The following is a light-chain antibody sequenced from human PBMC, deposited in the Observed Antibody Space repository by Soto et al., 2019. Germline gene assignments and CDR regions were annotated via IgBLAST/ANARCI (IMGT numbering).Light chain of an antibody. Sequence: QSVLTQPPSVSGAPGQRVTISCTGSSSNIGAGYDVHWYQQLPGTAPKLLIYGNSNGPSGVPDRFSGSKSGTSASLAITGLQAEDEADYYCQPYDSSLSGSVFGGGTKLTVL. J-gene: IGLJ2*01. V-gene: IGLV1-40*01. CDR1: SSNIGAGYD. CDR2: GNS. CDR3: QPYDSSLSGSV.